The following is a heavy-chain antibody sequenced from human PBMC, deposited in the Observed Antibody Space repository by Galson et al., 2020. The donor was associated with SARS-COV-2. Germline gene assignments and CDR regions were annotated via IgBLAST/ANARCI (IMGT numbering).Heavy chain of an antibody. J-gene: IGHJ6*02. D-gene: IGHD3-22*01. CDR1: GFGFSSYA. V-gene: IGHV3-23*01. CDR2: ISGSGVST. CDR3: ARDSKYNGYYDSSGYLRPYYYGMDV. Sequence: GESLKISCAASGFGFSSYAMSWVRQAPGKGLEWVSDISGSGVSTHYADSVKGRFTISRDNAKNSLYLQMNSLRAEDTAVYYCARDSKYNGYYDSSGYLRPYYYGMDVWGQGTTVTVSS.